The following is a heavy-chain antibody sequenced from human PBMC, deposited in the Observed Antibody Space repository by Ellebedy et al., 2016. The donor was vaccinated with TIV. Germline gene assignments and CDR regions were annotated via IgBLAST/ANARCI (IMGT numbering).Heavy chain of an antibody. CDR1: GFPFSSYA. D-gene: IGHD2-21*02. V-gene: IGHV3-30*04. Sequence: GGSLRLXXGASGFPFSSYAMHWVRQAPGKGLEWVAGVSYAGTNQYYADSVKGRFTISKDNSKNTVSLQMNGLGADDSAIYYCAREPACGGDCYSNYWGQGTQVIVSS. CDR3: AREPACGGDCYSNY. CDR2: VSYAGTNQ. J-gene: IGHJ4*02.